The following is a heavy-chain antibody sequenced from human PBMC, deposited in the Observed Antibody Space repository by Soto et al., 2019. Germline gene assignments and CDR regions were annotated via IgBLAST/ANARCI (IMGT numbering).Heavy chain of an antibody. CDR3: TTEGVATISYYYYYIDV. CDR2: IKSKTDGGTT. D-gene: IGHD5-12*01. Sequence: EVQLVESGGGLVKPGGSLRLSCAASGFTFSNAWMSWVRQAPGKGLEWVGRIKSKTDGGTTDYAAPVKGRFTISRDDSKNTLYLQMNSLKTEDTAVYYCTTEGVATISYYYYYIDVWGKGTTVTVSS. V-gene: IGHV3-15*01. CDR1: GFTFSNAW. J-gene: IGHJ6*03.